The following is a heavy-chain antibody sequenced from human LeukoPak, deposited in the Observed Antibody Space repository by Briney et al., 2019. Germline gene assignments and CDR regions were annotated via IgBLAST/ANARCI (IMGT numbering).Heavy chain of an antibody. CDR2: ISYDGSKN. Sequence: GGSLRLSCEASGFIFTTYGMHWVRQAPGKGLEWVAIISYDGSKNHYADSVKGRFTISRDNSKNTLYLQMNSLRAEDTAVYYCAKGIAVAGTYSYYGLDVWGQGTTVTVSS. J-gene: IGHJ6*02. V-gene: IGHV3-30*18. CDR1: GFIFTTYG. D-gene: IGHD6-13*01. CDR3: AKGIAVAGTYSYYGLDV.